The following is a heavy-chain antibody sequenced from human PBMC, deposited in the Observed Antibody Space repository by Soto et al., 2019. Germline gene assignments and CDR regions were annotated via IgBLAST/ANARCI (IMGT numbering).Heavy chain of an antibody. CDR3: ARDKITGLFDY. Sequence: PSETLSLTSAVYGGTFSGYDWTWIRQPPGTGLEWIGEINHSGSTNYNPSLKSRVTISVDTSENQFSLKLTSVTAADTAVYYCARDKITGLFDYWGQGTLVTVSS. V-gene: IGHV4-34*01. J-gene: IGHJ4*02. CDR1: GGTFSGYD. CDR2: INHSGST. D-gene: IGHD2-8*02.